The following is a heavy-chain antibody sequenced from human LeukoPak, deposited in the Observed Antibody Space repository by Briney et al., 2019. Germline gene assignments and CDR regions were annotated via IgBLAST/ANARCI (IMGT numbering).Heavy chain of an antibody. D-gene: IGHD6-19*01. J-gene: IGHJ4*02. V-gene: IGHV1-69*13. CDR1: GGTFCSYA. CDR2: IIPIFGTA. CDR3: ARGTSYSSGWPFDY. Sequence: SVKVSCKASGGTFCSYAISWVRQAPGQGLEWMGGIIPIFGTANYAQKFQGRVTITADESTSTAYMELSSLRSEDTAVYYCARGTSYSSGWPFDYWGQGTLVTVSS.